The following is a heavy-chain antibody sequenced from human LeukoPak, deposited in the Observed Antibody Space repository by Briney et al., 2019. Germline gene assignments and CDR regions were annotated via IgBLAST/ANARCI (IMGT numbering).Heavy chain of an antibody. CDR3: ARHGEVPYGLDV. D-gene: IGHD2-21*01. J-gene: IGHJ6*02. Sequence: GGSLRLSCAASGFIFTSYGMNWVRQAPGKGLEWVSYTSSSSGIIYYADSVKGRFTISRDNAKNSLYLRMNRLRAEDTAVYYCARHGEVPYGLDVWGQGTTVTVS. CDR2: TSSSSGII. CDR1: GFIFTSYG. V-gene: IGHV3-48*01.